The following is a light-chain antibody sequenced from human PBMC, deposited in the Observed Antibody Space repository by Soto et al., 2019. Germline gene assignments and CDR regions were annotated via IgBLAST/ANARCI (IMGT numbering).Light chain of an antibody. CDR3: SSYTTNNAHV. J-gene: IGLJ2*01. V-gene: IGLV2-14*01. Sequence: QSVLTQPASISASPGQSISISCTGTSNDVGAFDYVSWYQQHPGKAPKLIIFEVFNRPSGVSTGFSGSKSGSTASLTISALQAEDEAAYFCSSYTTNNAHVFGGGTQRTVL. CDR2: EVF. CDR1: SNDVGAFDY.